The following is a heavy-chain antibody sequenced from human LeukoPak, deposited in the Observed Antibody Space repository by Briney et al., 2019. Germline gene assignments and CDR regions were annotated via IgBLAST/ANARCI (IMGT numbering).Heavy chain of an antibody. CDR3: AKDWGYSGYDWPIPPNDY. D-gene: IGHD5-12*01. CDR2: ISYDGSNK. J-gene: IGHJ4*02. V-gene: IGHV3-30*18. CDR1: GFTFSSYG. Sequence: PGRSLRLSCAASGFTFSSYGMHRVRQAPGKGLEWVAVISYDGSNKYYADSVKGRFTISRDNSKNTLYLQMNSLRAEDTAVYYCAKDWGYSGYDWPIPPNDYWGQGTLVTVSS.